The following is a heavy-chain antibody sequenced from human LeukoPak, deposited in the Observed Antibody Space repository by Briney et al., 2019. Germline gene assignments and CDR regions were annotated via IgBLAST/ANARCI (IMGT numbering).Heavy chain of an antibody. D-gene: IGHD6-13*01. Sequence: SETLSLTCTVSGGSVSSGSYYWSWIRQPPGKGLEWIGYIYYSGSTNYNPSLKSRVTISVDTSKNQFSLKLSSVTAADTAVYYCARIDRIAAASRRWFDPWGQGTLVTVSS. J-gene: IGHJ5*02. V-gene: IGHV4-61*01. CDR1: GGSVSSGSYY. CDR3: ARIDRIAAASRRWFDP. CDR2: IYYSGST.